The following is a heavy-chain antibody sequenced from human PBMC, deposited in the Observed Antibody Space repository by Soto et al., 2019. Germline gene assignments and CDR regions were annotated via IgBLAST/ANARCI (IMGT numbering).Heavy chain of an antibody. Sequence: GASVKVSCKASGGTFSSYAISWVRQAPGQGLEWMGGIIPIFGTANYAQKFQGRVTITADESTSTACMELSSLRSEDTAVYYCARDRSDIVVVPAAGNWFDPWGQGTLVTVSS. J-gene: IGHJ5*02. V-gene: IGHV1-69*13. CDR3: ARDRSDIVVVPAAGNWFDP. CDR1: GGTFSSYA. CDR2: IIPIFGTA. D-gene: IGHD2-2*01.